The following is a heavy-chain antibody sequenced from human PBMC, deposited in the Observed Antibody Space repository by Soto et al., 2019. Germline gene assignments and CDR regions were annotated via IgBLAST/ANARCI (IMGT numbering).Heavy chain of an antibody. V-gene: IGHV3-23*01. CDR2: ISGSGDRT. J-gene: IGHJ4*02. D-gene: IGHD3-10*01. Sequence: EVQLLESGGDLVQSGGSLRLSCVTSGFTFSTYAMSWVRQAPGKGLEWVSAISGSGDRTYHADSVKGRFTISRDKSKNTVSLQMNSLGAEDTAIYYCARSRRWGSLNYSVDYWGQGTLVTVSS. CDR1: GFTFSTYA. CDR3: ARSRRWGSLNYSVDY.